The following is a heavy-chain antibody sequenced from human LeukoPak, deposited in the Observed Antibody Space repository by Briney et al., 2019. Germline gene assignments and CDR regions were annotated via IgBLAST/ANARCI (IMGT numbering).Heavy chain of an antibody. CDR3: ARDRSPWETRNPDAFDI. D-gene: IGHD1-14*01. CDR2: IYSGGST. Sequence: GGSLRLSCAASGFTFSSYNMNWVRQAPGKGLEWVSVIYSGGSTSYADSVKGRFTISRDNSKNALYLQMNSLRAEDTAVYYCARDRSPWETRNPDAFDIWGQGTMVTVSS. CDR1: GFTFSSYN. J-gene: IGHJ3*02. V-gene: IGHV3-53*01.